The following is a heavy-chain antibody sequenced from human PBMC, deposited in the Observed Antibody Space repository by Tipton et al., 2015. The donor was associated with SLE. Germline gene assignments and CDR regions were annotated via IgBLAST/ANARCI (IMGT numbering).Heavy chain of an antibody. D-gene: IGHD1/OR15-1a*01. Sequence: LSLTCAASGFTFSGYYMAWIRQAPGKGLEWLSFISGPGDSIYNADSVKGRFTTSRDNAKNSLYLHMNSLRAEDTAVYYCARDPRNKGFDPWGQGTLVTVSS. V-gene: IGHV3-11*04. CDR2: ISGPGDSI. CDR1: GFTFSGYY. CDR3: ARDPRNKGFDP. J-gene: IGHJ5*02.